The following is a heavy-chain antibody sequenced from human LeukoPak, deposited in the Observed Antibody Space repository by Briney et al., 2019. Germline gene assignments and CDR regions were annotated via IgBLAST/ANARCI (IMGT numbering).Heavy chain of an antibody. Sequence: TGGSLRLSCAASGFTFSSYAMSWVRQAPGKGLEWVSAISGSGGSTYYADSVKGRLTISRDNSKNTLYLQMNSLRAEDTAVYYCAIRTRDGFAFDYWGQGTLVTVSS. CDR2: ISGSGGST. CDR1: GFTFSSYA. D-gene: IGHD5-24*01. J-gene: IGHJ4*02. CDR3: AIRTRDGFAFDY. V-gene: IGHV3-23*01.